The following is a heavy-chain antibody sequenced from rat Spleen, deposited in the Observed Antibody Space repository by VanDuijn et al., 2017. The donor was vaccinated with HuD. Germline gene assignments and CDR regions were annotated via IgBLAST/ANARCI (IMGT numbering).Heavy chain of an antibody. D-gene: IGHD1-2*01. Sequence: EVQMVESDGGLVQPGRSLKLSCAASGFTFSNYGMAWVRQAPKKGLDWVAYISYDGGSTYYRDSVKGRFTISRDNPKSTLYLQMDSLRSEDTATYFCARQQQLFPKGFAYWGQGTLVTVSS. CDR1: GFTFSNYG. CDR3: ARQQQLFPKGFAY. V-gene: IGHV5-29*01. J-gene: IGHJ3*01. CDR2: ISYDGGST.